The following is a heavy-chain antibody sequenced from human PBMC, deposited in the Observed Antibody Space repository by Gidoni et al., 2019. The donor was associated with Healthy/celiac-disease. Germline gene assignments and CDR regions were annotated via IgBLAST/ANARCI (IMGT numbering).Heavy chain of an antibody. CDR3: ARGGCSGGSCYYNWFDP. D-gene: IGHD2-15*01. Sequence: SVKGRFTISRDNAKNTLYLQMNSLRAEDTAVYYCARGGCSGGSCYYNWFDPWGQGTLVTVSS. J-gene: IGHJ5*02. V-gene: IGHV3-74*01.